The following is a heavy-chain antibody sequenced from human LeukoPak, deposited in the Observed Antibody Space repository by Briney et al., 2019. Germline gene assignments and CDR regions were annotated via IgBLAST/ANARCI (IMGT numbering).Heavy chain of an antibody. CDR2: IIGSSGDT. D-gene: IGHD5-12*01. J-gene: IGHJ4*02. Sequence: GGSLRLSCAASGFAFSSYSMSWVRQAPGKGLEWVSLIIGSSGDTLYADSVKGRFTISRDISKNRLYLQMNSLRAEDTALYYCAKGAYDYIEMGYFDDWGQGTLVTVSS. CDR1: GFAFSSYS. CDR3: AKGAYDYIEMGYFDD. V-gene: IGHV3-23*01.